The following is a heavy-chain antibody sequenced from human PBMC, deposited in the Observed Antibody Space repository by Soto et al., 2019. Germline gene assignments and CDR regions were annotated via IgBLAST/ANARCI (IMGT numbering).Heavy chain of an antibody. V-gene: IGHV1-46*03. CDR2: IDPENGRT. CDR1: GYPFSNYH. J-gene: IGHJ4*02. CDR3: TRMSTSFDY. Sequence: QVLLEQSGAEVRRPGASVKISCQASGYPFSNYHMHWVRQAPGQGLEWMGMIDPENGRTKFAQSLQGRVTMTRDTSTNSVYMELRALKSEDTAIYFCTRMSTSFDYWGQGSHVTVYS.